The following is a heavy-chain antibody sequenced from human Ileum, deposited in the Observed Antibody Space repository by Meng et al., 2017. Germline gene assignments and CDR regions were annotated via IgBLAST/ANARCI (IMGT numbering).Heavy chain of an antibody. V-gene: IGHV3-23*01. CDR3: AKPAGGG. CDR1: GFMFSDYT. D-gene: IGHD3-16*01. Sequence: EVQLLESGGGLVQPGGSLRLSFAASGFMFSDYTLTWVRQAPGKGLEWVSGISGSGGNTYYADSVRGRFTISRDNPKNTVSLQMNSLTAEDTAVYYCAKPAGGGWGQGTLVTVSS. CDR2: ISGSGGNT. J-gene: IGHJ4*02.